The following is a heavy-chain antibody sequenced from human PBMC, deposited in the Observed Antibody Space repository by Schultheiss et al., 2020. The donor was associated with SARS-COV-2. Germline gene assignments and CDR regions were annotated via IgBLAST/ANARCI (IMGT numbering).Heavy chain of an antibody. V-gene: IGHV3-7*01. CDR2: IKQDGSEK. D-gene: IGHD3-3*01. Sequence: GGSLRLSCAASGFTFSNAWMSWVRQAPGKGLEWVANIKQDGSEKYYVDSVKGRFTISRDNAKNSLYLQMNSLRAEDTAVYYCAKAFRGRYYDFWSGPMGYWGQGTLVTVSS. J-gene: IGHJ4*02. CDR3: AKAFRGRYYDFWSGPMGY. CDR1: GFTFSNAW.